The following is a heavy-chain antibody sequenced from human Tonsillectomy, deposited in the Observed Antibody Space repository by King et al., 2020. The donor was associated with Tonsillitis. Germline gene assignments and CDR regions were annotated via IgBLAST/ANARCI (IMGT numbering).Heavy chain of an antibody. CDR1: GFTFSSYA. D-gene: IGHD3-10*01. CDR2: FSGRGGST. Sequence: VQLVESGGGLVQPGGSLRLSCAASGFTFSSYAMSWVRQAPGKGLEWVAAFSGRGGSTNYADSVKGRFTISRDNSKNTLYRPMNSLRAEDTAVYYCAKLGTMVRQTPSYYWGQGTLVTVSS. V-gene: IGHV3-23*04. CDR3: AKLGTMVRQTPSYY. J-gene: IGHJ4*02.